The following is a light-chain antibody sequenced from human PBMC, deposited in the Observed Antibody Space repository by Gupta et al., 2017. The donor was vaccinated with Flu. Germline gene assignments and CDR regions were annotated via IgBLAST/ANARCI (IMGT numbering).Light chain of an antibody. CDR2: RNN. Sequence: TISSTGSSSNMGSNVVNWYQQQPGQAPKLVIGRNNGRPSGVPERFSGSKSGTTATLSISGLQAEDEADYYCPAWDESQNHVFFGGGTRVTVL. CDR3: PAWDESQNHVF. CDR1: SSNMGSNV. V-gene: IGLV1-44*01. J-gene: IGLJ2*01.